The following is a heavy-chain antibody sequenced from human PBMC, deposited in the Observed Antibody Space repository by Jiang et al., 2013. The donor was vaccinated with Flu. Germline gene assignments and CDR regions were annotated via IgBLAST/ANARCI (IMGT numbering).Heavy chain of an antibody. CDR3: AREKFERDYYDSSGYYECAY. CDR1: GYTFTGYY. J-gene: IGHJ4*02. Sequence: GAEVKKPGASVKVSCKASGYTFTGYYMHWVRQAPGQGLEWMGWINPNSGGTNYAQKFQGRVTMTRDTSISTAYMELSRLRSDDTAVYYCAREKFERDYYDSSGYYECAYWGQGTLVTVSS. CDR2: INPNSGGT. V-gene: IGHV1-2*02. D-gene: IGHD3-22*01.